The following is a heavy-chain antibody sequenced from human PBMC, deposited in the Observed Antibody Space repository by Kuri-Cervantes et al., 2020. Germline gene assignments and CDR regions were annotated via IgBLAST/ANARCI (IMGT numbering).Heavy chain of an antibody. CDR2: ISYDGSNK. J-gene: IGHJ4*02. V-gene: IGHV3-30-3*01. Sequence: GGSLRLSCAASGFTFSSYAMHWVRQAPGKGLEWVAVISYDGSNKYYADSVKGRFTISRDNSKSTLYLQMNSLRAEDTAVYYCARDARVRGVIITTSDYWGQGTLVAVSS. CDR1: GFTFSSYA. D-gene: IGHD3-10*01. CDR3: ARDARVRGVIITTSDY.